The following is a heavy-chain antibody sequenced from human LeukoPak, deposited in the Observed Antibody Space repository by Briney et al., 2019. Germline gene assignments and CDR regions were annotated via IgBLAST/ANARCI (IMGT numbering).Heavy chain of an antibody. D-gene: IGHD3-22*01. CDR2: ISSSSSTI. J-gene: IGHJ4*02. CDR3: AKDQVGGYYDSSGYAIDY. V-gene: IGHV3-48*01. CDR1: GFTFSSYS. Sequence: GGSLRLSCAASGFTFSSYSMNWVRQAPGKGLEWVSYISSSSSTIYYADSVKGRFTISRDNSKNTLYLQMNSLRAEDTAVYYCAKDQVGGYYDSSGYAIDYWGQGTLVTVSS.